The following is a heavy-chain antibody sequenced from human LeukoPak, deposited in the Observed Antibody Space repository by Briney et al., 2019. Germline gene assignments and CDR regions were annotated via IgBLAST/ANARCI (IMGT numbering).Heavy chain of an antibody. D-gene: IGHD2-2*01. Sequence: ASVKVYCKTSGYTFTGYYMYWVRQAPGQGLEWMGWINPNSGGTNYAQKFQGRVTMTRDTSISTVYMELCSLRSDDTAVYFCARRVVPTAFSWFDPWGQGTLVTVSP. J-gene: IGHJ5*02. V-gene: IGHV1-2*02. CDR2: INPNSGGT. CDR1: GYTFTGYY. CDR3: ARRVVPTAFSWFDP.